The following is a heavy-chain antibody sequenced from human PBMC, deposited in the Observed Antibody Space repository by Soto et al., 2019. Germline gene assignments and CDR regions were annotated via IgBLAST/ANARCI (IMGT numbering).Heavy chain of an antibody. Sequence: GGSLRLSCAASGFIFSNYGMHWVRQAPGKGLEWVTIISYDGSVKYSQKFQGRVTITRDTSASTAYMELSSLRSEDTAVYYCAREVAMTTSSPWFDYWGQGTLVTVSS. CDR3: AREVAMTTSSPWFDY. CDR2: ISYDGSVK. D-gene: IGHD3-22*01. V-gene: IGHV3-30*03. CDR1: GFIFSNYG. J-gene: IGHJ4*02.